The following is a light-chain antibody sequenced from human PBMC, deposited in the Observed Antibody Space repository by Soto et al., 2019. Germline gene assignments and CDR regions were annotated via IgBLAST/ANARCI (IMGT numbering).Light chain of an antibody. CDR1: QSAPSSN. Sequence: EPVLTQSPCTLSLSPGERVTLSCMTSQSAPSSNFAWYQQKPGQAPRLLIYGASSRATGIPDRFSGSGSGTDFTLTVSRLEPEDFAVYCCQHYGHFDPGTKVDLK. V-gene: IGKV3-20*01. J-gene: IGKJ3*01. CDR2: GAS. CDR3: QHYGH.